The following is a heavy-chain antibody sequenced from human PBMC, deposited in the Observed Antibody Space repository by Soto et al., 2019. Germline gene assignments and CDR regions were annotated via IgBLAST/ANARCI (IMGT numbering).Heavy chain of an antibody. D-gene: IGHD2-21*02. V-gene: IGHV1-18*01. CDR2: ISAYNGNT. CDR1: GYTFTSYG. J-gene: IGHJ4*02. Sequence: QVQLVQSGAEVKKPGASVKVSCKASGYTFTSYGIIWVRQAPGQGLEWMGWISAYNGNTNYAQKLQGRVTMTTDTSTSTAYMELRSLRSDDTAVYYCATYCGGDCYPTVVFDYWGQGTLVTVSS. CDR3: ATYCGGDCYPTVVFDY.